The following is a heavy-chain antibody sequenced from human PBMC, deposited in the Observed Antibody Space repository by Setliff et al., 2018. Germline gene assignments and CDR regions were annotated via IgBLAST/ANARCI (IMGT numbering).Heavy chain of an antibody. CDR1: GLSLSSTTYY. CDR2: IDGLGTIT. Sequence: TSETLSLTCTVSGLSLSSTTYYWAWVRQVPGKGLVWVSRIDGLGTITHYADSVKGRFTISRDNSKNTVFLQMNSLRAEDTALYFCACLDWGEKFFNVDAWGKGTTVTVSS. D-gene: IGHD7-27*01. V-gene: IGHV3-74*01. J-gene: IGHJ6*04. CDR3: ACLDWGEKFFNVDA.